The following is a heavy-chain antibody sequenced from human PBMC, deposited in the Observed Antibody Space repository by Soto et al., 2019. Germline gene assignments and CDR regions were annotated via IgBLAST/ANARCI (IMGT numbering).Heavy chain of an antibody. CDR3: ARAKTEGGYDFWSGYRDAFDI. D-gene: IGHD3-3*01. J-gene: IGHJ3*02. V-gene: IGHV5-51*01. CDR2: IYPGDSDT. CDR1: GYSFTSYW. Sequence: GESLKISCKGSGYSFTSYWNGRGCQMPGKGLEWVGIIYPGDSDTRYSPSFQGQVTIPADKSISTAYLQWSSQKASDTAMYYCARAKTEGGYDFWSGYRDAFDIWGQGTMVTVSS.